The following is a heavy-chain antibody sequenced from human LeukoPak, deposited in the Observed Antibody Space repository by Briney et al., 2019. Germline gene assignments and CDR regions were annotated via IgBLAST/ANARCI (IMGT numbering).Heavy chain of an antibody. CDR1: GGSIGSHY. Sequence: EALSLTCTVSGGSIGSHYLTWIRQTPGKGLEWIGYIYYSGSTNYNPSLKSRVTISVDTSKNQFSLKLSSVTAADTAVYYCARSYSSGPGDYYYYYYMDVWGKGTTVTVSS. D-gene: IGHD6-19*01. V-gene: IGHV4-59*11. CDR2: IYYSGST. J-gene: IGHJ6*03. CDR3: ARSYSSGPGDYYYYYYMDV.